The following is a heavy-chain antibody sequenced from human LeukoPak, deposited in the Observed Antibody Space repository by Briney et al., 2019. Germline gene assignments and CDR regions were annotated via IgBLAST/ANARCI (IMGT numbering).Heavy chain of an antibody. J-gene: IGHJ6*03. Sequence: ASETLSLTCTVSGGSISSYYWSWIRQPPGKGLEWIGYIYYSGSTNYNPSLKSRVTISVDTSKNQFSLKLSSVTAAGTAVYYCARYTSSTSHYYYYYMDVWGKGTTVTVSS. CDR2: IYYSGST. CDR1: GGSISSYY. V-gene: IGHV4-59*01. CDR3: ARYTSSTSHYYYYYMDV. D-gene: IGHD2-2*01.